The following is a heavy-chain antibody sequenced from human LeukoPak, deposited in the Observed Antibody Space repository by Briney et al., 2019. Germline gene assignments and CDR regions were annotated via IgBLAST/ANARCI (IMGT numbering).Heavy chain of an antibody. J-gene: IGHJ4*02. CDR3: AKQLGYCSDGSCYFPY. Sequence: GGSLRLSCAASGFTFSTYWMSWVRQAPGKGLEWVSAISNNGDYTYYADSVQGWFTISRDNSKSTLCLQMNSLRAEDTAVYYCAKQLGYCSDGSCYFPYWGQGTLVTVSS. D-gene: IGHD2-15*01. CDR2: ISNNGDYT. CDR1: GFTFSTYW. V-gene: IGHV3-23*01.